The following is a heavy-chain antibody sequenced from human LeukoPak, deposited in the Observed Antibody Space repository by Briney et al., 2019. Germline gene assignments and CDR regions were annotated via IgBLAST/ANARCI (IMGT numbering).Heavy chain of an antibody. CDR3: ASGYYYRDAFDI. J-gene: IGHJ3*02. D-gene: IGHD3-22*01. CDR1: GFTLDDYG. Sequence: GGSLRLSCAASGFTLDDYGMSWVRQAPGKGLEWVSGINWNGGSTGYADSVKGRFTISRDNAKNSLYLQMNSLRAEDTALYYCASGYYYRDAFDIWGQGTMVTVSS. CDR2: INWNGGST. V-gene: IGHV3-20*04.